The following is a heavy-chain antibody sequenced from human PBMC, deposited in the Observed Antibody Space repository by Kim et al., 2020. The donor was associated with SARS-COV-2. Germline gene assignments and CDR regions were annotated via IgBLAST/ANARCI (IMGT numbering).Heavy chain of an antibody. CDR3: ARYFWSGYAYFDY. J-gene: IGHJ4*02. D-gene: IGHD3-3*01. V-gene: IGHV2-5*01. Sequence: RYSPSLKSRLTLTKDTSKNQVVLTMTNMNPVDTATYYCARYFWSGYAYFDYWGQGTLVTVSS.